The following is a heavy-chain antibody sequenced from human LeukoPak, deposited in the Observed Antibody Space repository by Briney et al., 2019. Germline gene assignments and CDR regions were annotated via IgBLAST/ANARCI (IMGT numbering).Heavy chain of an antibody. CDR3: AREAKLMVRGVMDYYYYMDV. V-gene: IGHV3-21*01. CDR1: GFTFSSYS. D-gene: IGHD3-10*01. J-gene: IGHJ6*03. Sequence: GGSLRLSCAASGFTFSSYSMNWVRQAPGKGLEWVSSISSSSSYIYYADSVKGRFTISRDNAKNSLYLQMNSLRAEDTAVYYCAREAKLMVRGVMDYYYYMDVWGKGTTVTVSS. CDR2: ISSSSSYI.